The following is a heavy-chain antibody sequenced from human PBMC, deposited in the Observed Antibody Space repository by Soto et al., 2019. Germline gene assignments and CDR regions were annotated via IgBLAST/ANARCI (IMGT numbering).Heavy chain of an antibody. V-gene: IGHV3-23*01. CDR1: GFTFSDYA. D-gene: IGHD6-19*01. CDR2: ISNSGGTI. Sequence: EVQLLESGGNLVQPGGSLRLSCAASGFTFSDYAMTWVRQAPGKGLEWVSTISNSGGTIYYADSVKGRFTISRDNSKNTLYLQLKSLRVEDTALYYCVKGQGSGWYHSSWGQGTLVTVSS. J-gene: IGHJ5*02. CDR3: VKGQGSGWYHSS.